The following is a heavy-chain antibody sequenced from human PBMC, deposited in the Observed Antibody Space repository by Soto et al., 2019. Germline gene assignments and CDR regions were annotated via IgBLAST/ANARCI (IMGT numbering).Heavy chain of an antibody. J-gene: IGHJ6*02. CDR3: SRFDQRKYCYYYGMDV. V-gene: IGHV4-31*03. CDR1: GGSISSGGYY. Sequence: PSETLSLTCTVSGGSISSGGYYWSWIRQHPWKCLEWIGYIYYSGSTYSNPSLKSRVTISVDTSKNQFSLKLSSVTAADTAVYDCSRFDQRKYCYYYGMDVWGQGSTVAVSS. CDR2: IYYSGST.